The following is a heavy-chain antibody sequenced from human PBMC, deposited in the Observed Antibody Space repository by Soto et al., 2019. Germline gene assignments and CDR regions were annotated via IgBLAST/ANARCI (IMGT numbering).Heavy chain of an antibody. CDR3: ARGGPENDY. CDR1: GGTFSSYA. D-gene: IGHD1-26*01. CDR2: IIPMSGAT. Sequence: QVQLVQSGAEVKKPGSSVKVSCKASGGTFSSYALSWVRQAPGQGLEWMGGIIPMSGATNYAQKFQGRVTFTADESTTTAYLELTSLRSADTAVYYCARGGPENDYWGQGTLVTVSS. J-gene: IGHJ4*02. V-gene: IGHV1-69*12.